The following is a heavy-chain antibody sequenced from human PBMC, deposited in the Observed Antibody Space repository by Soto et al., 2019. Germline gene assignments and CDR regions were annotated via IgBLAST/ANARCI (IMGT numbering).Heavy chain of an antibody. Sequence: SETLSLTCTVSGGSISSYYWSWIRQPPGKGLEWIGYIYYSGSTNYNPSLKSRVTISVDTSKNQFSLKLSSVTAADTAVYYCARRGVRKWHALYYYYYMDVWGKGTTVTVSS. V-gene: IGHV4-59*08. CDR3: ARRGVRKWHALYYYYYMDV. J-gene: IGHJ6*03. CDR2: IYYSGST. CDR1: GGSISSYY. D-gene: IGHD5-12*01.